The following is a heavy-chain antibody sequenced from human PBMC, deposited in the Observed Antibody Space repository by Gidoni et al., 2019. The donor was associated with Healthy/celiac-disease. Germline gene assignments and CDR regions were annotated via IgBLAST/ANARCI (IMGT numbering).Heavy chain of an antibody. J-gene: IGHJ6*02. V-gene: IGHV1-46*03. D-gene: IGHD4-17*01. Sequence: QVQLVQSGAEVKKPGASVKVSCKASGYTFTSYYMHWVRQAPGQGLEWMGIINPSGGSTSYAQKFQGRVTMTRDTSTSTVYMELSSLRSEDTAVYYCARDRSGVTTVNYYYYYGMDVWGQGTTVTVSS. CDR1: GYTFTSYY. CDR2: INPSGGST. CDR3: ARDRSGVTTVNYYYYYGMDV.